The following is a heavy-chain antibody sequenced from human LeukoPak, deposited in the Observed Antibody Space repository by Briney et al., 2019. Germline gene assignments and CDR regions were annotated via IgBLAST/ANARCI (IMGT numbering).Heavy chain of an antibody. CDR3: ARDLSIAVATGGY. CDR1: GNTLSKYG. J-gene: IGHJ4*02. V-gene: IGHV1-18*01. D-gene: IGHD6-19*01. Sequence: EEFSWAAAGNTLSKYGVCWVRQAPGQELEWMGWISAYNGNTNYAQKLQGRVTMTTDTSTSTAYMELRSLRSDDTAVYYCARDLSIAVATGGYWGQGTLVTVSS. CDR2: ISAYNGNT.